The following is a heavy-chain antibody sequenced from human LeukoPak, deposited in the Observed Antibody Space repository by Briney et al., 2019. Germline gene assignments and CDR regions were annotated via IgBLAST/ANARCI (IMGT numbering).Heavy chain of an antibody. Sequence: SVKVSCKASGGTLSSYAISWVRQAPGQGLEWMGRIIPIFGTANYAQKFQGRVTITTDESTSTAYMELSSLRSEDTAVYYCARDRYGGNSYAYWGQGTLVTVSS. CDR1: GGTLSSYA. CDR3: ARDRYGGNSYAY. J-gene: IGHJ4*02. D-gene: IGHD4-23*01. V-gene: IGHV1-69*05. CDR2: IIPIFGTA.